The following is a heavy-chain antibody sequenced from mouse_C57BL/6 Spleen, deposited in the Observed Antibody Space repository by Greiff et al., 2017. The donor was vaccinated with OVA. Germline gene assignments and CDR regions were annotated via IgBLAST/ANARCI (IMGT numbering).Heavy chain of an antibody. V-gene: IGHV5-17*01. CDR3: ARRVDY. CDR2: ISRGSSTI. CDR1: GFTFSDSG. Sequence: EVKLVESGGGLVKPGGSLTLSCAASGFTFSDSGMHWVRQAPAKGLEWVAYISRGSSTIYYADTVKGRFTISRDNAKNTLFLQMTSLRSEDTAMYYCARRVDYWGQGTSVTVAS. J-gene: IGHJ4*01.